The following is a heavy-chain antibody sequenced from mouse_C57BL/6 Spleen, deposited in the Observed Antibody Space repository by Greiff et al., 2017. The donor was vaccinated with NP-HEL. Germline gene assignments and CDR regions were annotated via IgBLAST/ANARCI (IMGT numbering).Heavy chain of an antibody. Sequence: EVQLVESVAELVRPGASVKLSCTASGFNIKNTYMHWVKQRPEQGLEWIGRIDPANGNTKYAPKFQGKATITADTSSNTAYLQLSSLTSEDTAIYYCARDYYYGSSYVDYFDYWGQGTTLTVSS. V-gene: IGHV14-3*01. J-gene: IGHJ2*01. D-gene: IGHD1-1*01. CDR1: GFNIKNTY. CDR2: IDPANGNT. CDR3: ARDYYYGSSYVDYFDY.